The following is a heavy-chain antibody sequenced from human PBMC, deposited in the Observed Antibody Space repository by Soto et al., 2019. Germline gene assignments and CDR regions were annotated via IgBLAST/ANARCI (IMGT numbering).Heavy chain of an antibody. D-gene: IGHD5-18*01. CDR1: GFTFNSYG. J-gene: IGHJ4*02. CDR2: IWYDGSNK. Sequence: PWCSLRLSGAASGFTFNSYGRHWVRQAPGKGLEWVAVIWYDGSNKYYEDSVKGRFTISRDNSKNTLYLQMNSLRAEDTAVYYCASGYSYGEFDYWGQGTLVPVSS. V-gene: IGHV3-33*01. CDR3: ASGYSYGEFDY.